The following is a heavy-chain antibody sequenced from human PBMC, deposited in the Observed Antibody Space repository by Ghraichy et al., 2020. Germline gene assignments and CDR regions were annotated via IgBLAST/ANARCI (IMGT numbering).Heavy chain of an antibody. D-gene: IGHD3-3*01. Sequence: ASVKVSCKASGYTFTGYYMHWVRQAPGQGLEWMGWINPNSGGTNYAQKFQGRVTMTRDTSISTAYMELSRLRSDDTAVYYCAKNPTAFWSAYPGAFDIWGQGTMVTVSS. CDR2: INPNSGGT. CDR1: GYTFTGYY. J-gene: IGHJ3*02. V-gene: IGHV1-2*02. CDR3: AKNPTAFWSAYPGAFDI.